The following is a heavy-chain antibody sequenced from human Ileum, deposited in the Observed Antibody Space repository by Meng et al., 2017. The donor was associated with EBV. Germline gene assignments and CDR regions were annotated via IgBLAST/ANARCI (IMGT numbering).Heavy chain of an antibody. CDR1: VYTLTRII. V-gene: IGHV1-3*01. Sequence: VQLVQSGAEGRKLGASVKFSCKASVYTLTRIIIHWVRQAPGQGLEWMGWINVGNDNTKYSQKFQGRVTITRDTSAYTVYMELSSLISEDTALYYCAREGAVAGPDFDYWGQGTLVTVSS. CDR3: AREGAVAGPDFDY. CDR2: INVGNDNT. J-gene: IGHJ4*02. D-gene: IGHD6-19*01.